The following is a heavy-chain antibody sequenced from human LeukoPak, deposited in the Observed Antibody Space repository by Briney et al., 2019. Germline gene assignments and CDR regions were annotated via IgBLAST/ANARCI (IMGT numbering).Heavy chain of an antibody. CDR1: RYTFSNYY. V-gene: IGHV1-46*01. D-gene: IGHD1-26*01. CDR3: SRELGGSYFDY. Sequence: ASVNVSCKASRYTFSNYYIHWVRQAPGKGREWMGVNNPSGGRTTYAQKFQGRVTMTRDTSTSTAYMDLSSLRSDDTAVYYCSRELGGSYFDYWGQGTLVTVSS. J-gene: IGHJ4*02. CDR2: NNPSGGRT.